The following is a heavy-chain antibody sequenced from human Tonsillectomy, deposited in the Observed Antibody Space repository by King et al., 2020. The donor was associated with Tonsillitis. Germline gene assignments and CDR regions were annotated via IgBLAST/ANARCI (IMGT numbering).Heavy chain of an antibody. Sequence: HVQLVESAAEVKKPGASVKVSCKASGYTFTIYGISWVRQAPGQGLEWMGWISAYNGNTNYAQNLQGRVTMTTDTSTSTAYMELRSLRSDDTAVYYCARDEIVGGTHTYIFDYWGQGTLVTVSS. J-gene: IGHJ4*02. D-gene: IGHD1-26*01. V-gene: IGHV1-18*01. CDR1: GYTFTIYG. CDR3: ARDEIVGGTHTYIFDY. CDR2: ISAYNGNT.